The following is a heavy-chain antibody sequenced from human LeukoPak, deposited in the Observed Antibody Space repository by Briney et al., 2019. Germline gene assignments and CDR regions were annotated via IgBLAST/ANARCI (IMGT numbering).Heavy chain of an antibody. CDR2: ISSSSSTI. D-gene: IGHD3-10*01. Sequence: PGGSLRLSCAASGFTFSTYSMNWIRQAPGKGLEWVSYISSSSSTIYYADSVKGRFTISRDNAKNSLSLQMNSLRAEDTAVYYCARGLMVRGVIINPFDYWGQGTLVTVSS. J-gene: IGHJ4*02. V-gene: IGHV3-48*01. CDR3: ARGLMVRGVIINPFDY. CDR1: GFTFSTYS.